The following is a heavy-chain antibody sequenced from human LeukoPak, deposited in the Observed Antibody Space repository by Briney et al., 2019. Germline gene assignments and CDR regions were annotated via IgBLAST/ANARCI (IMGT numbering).Heavy chain of an antibody. Sequence: GGSLRLSCAASGFTFSSYEMNWVRQAPGKGLEWVSVIYSGGSTYYADSVKGRFTISRDNSKNTLYLQMNSLRAEDTAVYYCARGGPRITAFDYWGQGTLVTVSS. CDR2: IYSGGST. CDR1: GFTFSSYE. D-gene: IGHD3-16*01. V-gene: IGHV3-53*01. CDR3: ARGGPRITAFDY. J-gene: IGHJ4*02.